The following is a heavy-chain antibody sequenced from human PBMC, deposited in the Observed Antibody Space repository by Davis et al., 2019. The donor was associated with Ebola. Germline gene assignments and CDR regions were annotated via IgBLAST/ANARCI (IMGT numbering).Heavy chain of an antibody. Sequence: ASVKVSCKASGYTFTSYDINWVRQATGQGLEWMGWMNPNSGNTGYAQKFQGRVTMTRNTSIRTAYMELSSLRSEDTAVYYCARGDESHDAFDIWGQGTMVTVSS. CDR3: ARGDESHDAFDI. CDR2: MNPNSGNT. J-gene: IGHJ3*02. CDR1: GYTFTSYD. V-gene: IGHV1-8*01.